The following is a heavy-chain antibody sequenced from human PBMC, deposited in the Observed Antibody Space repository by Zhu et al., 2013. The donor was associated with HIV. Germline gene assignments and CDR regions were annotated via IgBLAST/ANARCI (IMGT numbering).Heavy chain of an antibody. V-gene: IGHV1-8*01. CDR3: ARYPGVY. Sequence: QVQLVQSGAEVQKPGASVKVSCEASGYTFSSFDINWVRQAAGQGLEWMGWMNPNSGNTGYAQKFQGRVAMTRNTSTATAYMELSSLRSDDTAVYYCARYPGVYWGQGTLVTVSS. CDR1: GYTFSSFD. CDR2: MNPNSGNT. J-gene: IGHJ4*02.